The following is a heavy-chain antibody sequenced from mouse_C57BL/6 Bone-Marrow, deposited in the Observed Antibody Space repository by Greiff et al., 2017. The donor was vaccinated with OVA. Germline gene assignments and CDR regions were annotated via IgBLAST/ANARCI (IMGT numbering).Heavy chain of an antibody. J-gene: IGHJ4*01. CDR2: IWRGGST. CDR1: GFSLTSYG. Sequence: VQRVESGPGLVQPSQSLSITCTVSGFSLTSYGVHWVRQSPGKGLEWLGVIWRGGSTDYNAAFMSRLSITKDNSKSQVFFKMNSLQADDTAIYYCAKGGDYDGTAYYAMDYWGQGTSVTVSS. V-gene: IGHV2-5*01. D-gene: IGHD2-4*01. CDR3: AKGGDYDGTAYYAMDY.